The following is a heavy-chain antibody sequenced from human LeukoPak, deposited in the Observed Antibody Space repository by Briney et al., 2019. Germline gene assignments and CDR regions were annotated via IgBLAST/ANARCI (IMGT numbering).Heavy chain of an antibody. CDR2: IYYSGST. V-gene: IGHV4-39*01. CDR1: GGSISSSSYY. D-gene: IGHD3-3*01. CDR3: ARQRDFWSQYYFDY. Sequence: SETLSLTCTVSGGSISSSSYYWGWIRQPPGKGLEWIGSIYYSGSTYYNPSLKSRVTISVDTSKNQFSLNLSSVTAADTAVYYCARQRDFWSQYYFDYWGQGTLVTVSS. J-gene: IGHJ4*02.